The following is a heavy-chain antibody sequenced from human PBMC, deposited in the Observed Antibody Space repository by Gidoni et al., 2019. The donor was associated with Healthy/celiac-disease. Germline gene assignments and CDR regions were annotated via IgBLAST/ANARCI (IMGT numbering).Heavy chain of an antibody. CDR3: ARVRSGSGYSSRQGAFDI. D-gene: IGHD6-13*01. V-gene: IGHV1-46*01. CDR2: INPSGGST. J-gene: IGHJ3*02. Sequence: QVQLVQSGAEVKKPGASVKVSCKASGYTFTSYYMHWVRQAPGQGLEWMGTINPSGGSTSYAQKFQGRVTMTRDTSTSTVYMELSSLRSEDTAVYYCARVRSGSGYSSRQGAFDIGGQGTMVTVSS. CDR1: GYTFTSYY.